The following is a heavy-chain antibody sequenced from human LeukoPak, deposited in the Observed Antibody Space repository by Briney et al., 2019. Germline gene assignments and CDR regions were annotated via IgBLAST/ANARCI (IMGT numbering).Heavy chain of an antibody. CDR1: GGSISSGSYY. J-gene: IGHJ4*02. V-gene: IGHV4-61*01. CDR2: IYYSGST. Sequence: SETLSLTCTVSGGSISSGSYYWNWIRQPPGKGLEWIGYIYYSGSTNYNPSLKSRVTISVDTSKNQFSLKLSSVTAADTAVYYCARAAYSGSYHSDYWGQGTLVTVSS. D-gene: IGHD1-26*01. CDR3: ARAAYSGSYHSDY.